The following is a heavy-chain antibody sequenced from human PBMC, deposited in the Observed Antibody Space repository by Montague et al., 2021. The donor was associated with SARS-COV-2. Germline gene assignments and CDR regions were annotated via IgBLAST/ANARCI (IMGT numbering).Heavy chain of an antibody. J-gene: IGHJ4*02. CDR2: SYHSGTT. CDR3: ARAPYYGPGKPYQFDY. CDR1: GYSINSNYY. Sequence: SETLSLTCTVSGYSINSNYYWGWIRQPPGKGLEWIGCSYHSGTTRYHPSLKSRVTISLDTSNNHFSLKVTSVTAADTAVYYCARAPYYGPGKPYQFDYWGRGTLVTVSS. D-gene: IGHD3-10*01. V-gene: IGHV4-38-2*02.